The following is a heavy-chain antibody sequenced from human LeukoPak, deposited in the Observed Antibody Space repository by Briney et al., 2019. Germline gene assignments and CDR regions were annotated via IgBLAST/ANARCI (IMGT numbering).Heavy chain of an antibody. J-gene: IGHJ5*02. CDR1: GFTFSSYW. V-gene: IGHV3-74*01. CDR3: ARGVGYCSSTSCYWWFDP. CDR2: INSDWSST. D-gene: IGHD2-2*01. Sequence: GGSLRLSCAASGFTFSSYWMHWVRQAPGKGLVWGSRINSDWSSTIYADSVKGRFTISRDNAKNTLYLQMNSLRAEDTAVYYCARGVGYCSSTSCYWWFDPWGQGTLVTVSS.